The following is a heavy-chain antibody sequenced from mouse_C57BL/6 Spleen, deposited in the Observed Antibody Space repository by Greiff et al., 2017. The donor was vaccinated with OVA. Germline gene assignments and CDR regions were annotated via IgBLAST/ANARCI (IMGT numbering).Heavy chain of an antibody. D-gene: IGHD1-1*01. V-gene: IGHV1-80*01. CDR1: GYAFSSYW. CDR3: ARTVVDLYCSMDY. J-gene: IGHJ4*01. Sequence: QVQLKESGAELVKPGASVKISCKASGYAFSSYWMNWVKQRPGKGLEWIGQIYPGDGDTNYNGKFKGKATLTADKSSSTAYMQLSSLTSEDSVVYFCARTVVDLYCSMDYWGQGTSVTVSS. CDR2: IYPGDGDT.